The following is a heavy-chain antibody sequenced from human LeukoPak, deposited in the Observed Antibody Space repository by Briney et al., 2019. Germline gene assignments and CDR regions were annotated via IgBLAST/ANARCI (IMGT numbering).Heavy chain of an antibody. V-gene: IGHV1-24*01. CDR3: ATEFRYGSGSYPFDY. Sequence: ASVKVSCKVSGYTLTELSMHWVQQAPGKGLEWMGLVDPEDGETIYAEKFQGRVTITADTSTDTAYMELSSLRSEDTAVYYCATEFRYGSGSYPFDYWGQGTLVTVSS. CDR2: VDPEDGET. J-gene: IGHJ4*02. D-gene: IGHD3-10*01. CDR1: GYTLTELS.